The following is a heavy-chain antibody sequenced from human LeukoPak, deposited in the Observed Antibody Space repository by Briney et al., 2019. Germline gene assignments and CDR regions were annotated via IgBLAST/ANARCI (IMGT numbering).Heavy chain of an antibody. CDR1: GFTFSSYA. V-gene: IGHV3-23*01. Sequence: GGSLRLSCAASGFTFSSYAMSWVRQAPGKGLEWVSAISGSGGSTYYADSVKGRFTISRDNSKNTLYLQMNSLRAEDTAVYYCATYYGDYDAFDIWGQGTIVTVSS. D-gene: IGHD4-17*01. J-gene: IGHJ3*02. CDR2: ISGSGGST. CDR3: ATYYGDYDAFDI.